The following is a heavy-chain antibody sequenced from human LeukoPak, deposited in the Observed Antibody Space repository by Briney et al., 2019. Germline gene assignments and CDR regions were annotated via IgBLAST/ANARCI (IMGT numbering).Heavy chain of an antibody. CDR1: GGSISSGGYS. J-gene: IGHJ4*02. V-gene: IGHV4-30-2*01. CDR3: ARGHGDYPFDY. CDR2: IYHSGST. D-gene: IGHD4-17*01. Sequence: PSETLSLTCAVSGGSISSGGYSWSWIRQPPGKGLEWIGYIYHSGSTYYNPSLKSRVTISVDRSKNQFSLKLSFVTAADTAVYYCARGHGDYPFDYWGQGTLVTVSS.